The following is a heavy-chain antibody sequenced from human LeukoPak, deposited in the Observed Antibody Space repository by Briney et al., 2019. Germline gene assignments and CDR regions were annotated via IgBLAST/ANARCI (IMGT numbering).Heavy chain of an antibody. CDR3: ARGGGIAAQDY. V-gene: IGHV4-34*01. CDR1: GGSFSGYY. D-gene: IGHD6-6*01. CDR2: INHSGST. J-gene: IGHJ4*02. Sequence: SETLSLTCAVYGGSFSGYYWSWIRQPPGKGLEWIGEINHSGSTKYNPSLKSRVTISVDKSKNQFSLKLSSVTAADTALYYCARGGGIAAQDYWGQGTLVTVSS.